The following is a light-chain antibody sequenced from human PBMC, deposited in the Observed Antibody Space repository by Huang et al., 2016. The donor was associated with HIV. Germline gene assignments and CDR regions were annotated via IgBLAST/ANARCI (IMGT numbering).Light chain of an antibody. CDR1: LDINNY. J-gene: IGKJ1*01. CDR3: QQYDTLPLT. CDR2: DAS. V-gene: IGKV1-33*01. Sequence: DIQMTQSPSSLSASLGDKVTITCQASLDINNYLNWYQQKPGKVPKLLISDASDLEKGVPPMFSGSLSGTNFTLTVSSLQAEDIGTYYCQQYDTLPLTFGQGTNVEI.